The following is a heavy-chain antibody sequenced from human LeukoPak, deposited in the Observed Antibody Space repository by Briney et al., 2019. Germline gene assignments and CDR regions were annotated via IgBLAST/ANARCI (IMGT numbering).Heavy chain of an antibody. V-gene: IGHV1-69*13. D-gene: IGHD3-22*01. CDR1: GGTFSSYA. CDR3: ARGRYYYDSSGYCHPHLDY. CDR2: IIPIVGTA. J-gene: IGHJ4*02. Sequence: SVKVSCKASGGTFSSYAIRWVRQAPGQGLEWMGGIIPIVGTANYAQKFQGRVTITADESTSTAYMELSSLRSEDTAVYYCARGRYYYDSSGYCHPHLDYWGQGTLVTVSS.